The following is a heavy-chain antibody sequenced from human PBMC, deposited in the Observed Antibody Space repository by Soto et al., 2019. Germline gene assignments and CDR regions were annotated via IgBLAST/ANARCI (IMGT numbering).Heavy chain of an antibody. CDR2: INPNSGGT. CDR3: ARDPGPGYSSSYNWFDP. V-gene: IGHV1-2*04. Sequence: ASVKVSCKASGYTFTGYYMHWVRQAPGQGLEWMGWINPNSGGTNYAQKFQGWVTMTRDTSISTAYMELSRLRSDDTAVYYCARDPGPGYSSSYNWFDPWGQGTLVTVSS. CDR1: GYTFTGYY. J-gene: IGHJ5*02. D-gene: IGHD6-13*01.